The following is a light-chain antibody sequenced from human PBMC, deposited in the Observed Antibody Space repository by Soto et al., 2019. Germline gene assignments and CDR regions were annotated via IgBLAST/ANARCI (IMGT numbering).Light chain of an antibody. V-gene: IGLV1-44*01. CDR1: SSNIGSNT. CDR3: AAWDDSLNSVV. CDR2: SNN. J-gene: IGLJ2*01. Sequence: QSVLTQPPSASGTPGQRVTISCSGSSSNIGSNTVNWYQQLPGTAPKLLIYSNNQRPSGVTDRFSGSKSGTSASLPISGLQSEDEADYYCAAWDDSLNSVVFGGGTKVTVL.